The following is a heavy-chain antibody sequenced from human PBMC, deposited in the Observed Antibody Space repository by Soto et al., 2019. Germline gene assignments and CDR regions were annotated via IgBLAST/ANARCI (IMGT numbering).Heavy chain of an antibody. D-gene: IGHD3-10*01. CDR2: IDPRSGGT. CDR3: ATDDYGILTY. CDR1: GYPFTTYY. J-gene: IGHJ4*02. Sequence: GASVKVPCKVSGYPFTTYYIHWVRQAPGQGLEWMGWIDPRSGGTVYEQKFQGRVTMTRDTSISTVYMDLSGLTSDDTALYYCATDDYGILTYCGQGSLVTVSS. V-gene: IGHV1-2*02.